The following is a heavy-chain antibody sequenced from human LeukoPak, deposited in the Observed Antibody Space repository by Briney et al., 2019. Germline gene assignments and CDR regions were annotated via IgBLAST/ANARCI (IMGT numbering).Heavy chain of an antibody. V-gene: IGHV3-21*01. Sequence: GGSLRLSCAASGFTFSSYTMNWVRRAPGKGLEWVASMTESGDYIYYADSVKGRFTISRDNAKNSLHLQTNSLRVEDTAVYFCVTEGYCRGGSCSSDAFDIWGQGTMVIVSS. CDR2: MTESGDYI. D-gene: IGHD2-15*01. CDR1: GFTFSSYT. J-gene: IGHJ3*02. CDR3: VTEGYCRGGSCSSDAFDI.